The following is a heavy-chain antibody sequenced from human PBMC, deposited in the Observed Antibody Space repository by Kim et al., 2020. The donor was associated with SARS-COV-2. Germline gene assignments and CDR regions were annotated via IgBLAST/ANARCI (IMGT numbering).Heavy chain of an antibody. CDR3: ARVHVEMATIAFDY. Sequence: GGSLRLSCAASGFTFSDYYMSWIRQAPGKGLEWVSYISSSGSTIYYADSVKGRFTISRDNAKNSLYLQMNSLRAEDTAVYYCARVHVEMATIAFDYWGQGTLVTVSS. V-gene: IGHV3-11*01. CDR1: GFTFSDYY. J-gene: IGHJ4*02. CDR2: ISSSGSTI.